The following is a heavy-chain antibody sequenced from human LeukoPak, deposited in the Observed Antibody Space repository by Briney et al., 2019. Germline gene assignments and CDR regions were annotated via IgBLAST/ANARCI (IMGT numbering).Heavy chain of an antibody. D-gene: IGHD2-21*01. Sequence: GGSLRLSRAISGLTFHDYAMTWVRQAPGKGLEWVSTIVGDSSKTYYADSVKGRFTISRDNSNYMLFLHMNNLRAEDTAIYYCAKQPYNYYYLDVWGKGTTVTVSS. CDR1: GLTFHDYA. CDR2: IVGDSSKT. CDR3: AKQPYNYYYLDV. J-gene: IGHJ6*03. V-gene: IGHV3-23*01.